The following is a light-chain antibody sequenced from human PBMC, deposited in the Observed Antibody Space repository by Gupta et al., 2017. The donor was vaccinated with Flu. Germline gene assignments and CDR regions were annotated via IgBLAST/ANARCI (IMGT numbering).Light chain of an antibody. CDR3: SSYTSSSTRV. V-gene: IGLV2-14*01. J-gene: IGLJ2*01. Sequence: QSALTQPASVSGSPGQSITISCTGTSSDVGGYNYVSWYKQHPGKTPKLMIYEVSNRPSGVSNGFSASKSGNTASLTISGLQAENEADYYCSSYTSSSTRVFGGGTKLTVL. CDR1: SSDVGGYNY. CDR2: EVS.